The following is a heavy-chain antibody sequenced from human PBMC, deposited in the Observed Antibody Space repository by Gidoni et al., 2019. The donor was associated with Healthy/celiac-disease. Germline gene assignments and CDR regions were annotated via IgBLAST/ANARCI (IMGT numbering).Heavy chain of an antibody. J-gene: IGHJ4*02. CDR2: ISSSSSYI. CDR3: ARDGYASVYFDY. Sequence: EVQLVESGGGLVKPGGSLRLSCAAPGFSFSSYSMNWVRQAPGKGLEWVSSISSSSSYIYYADSVKGRFTISRDNAKNSLYLQMNSLRAEDTAVYYCARDGYASVYFDYWGQGTLVTVSS. D-gene: IGHD5-12*01. V-gene: IGHV3-21*01. CDR1: GFSFSSYS.